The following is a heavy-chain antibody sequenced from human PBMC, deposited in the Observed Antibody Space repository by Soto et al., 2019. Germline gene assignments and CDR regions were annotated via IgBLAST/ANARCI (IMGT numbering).Heavy chain of an antibody. CDR2: ITYDGSNK. Sequence: GGSLRLSCQASGFNFDNYGMHWVRQAPGKGLEWVAVITYDGSNKYYADSVKGRFTISRDNSKNTLPLHLNTLKPEDTAVYHCAKDRVGGTFYTPLGFWGQGTLVTVSS. V-gene: IGHV3-30*18. CDR3: AKDRVGGTFYTPLGF. J-gene: IGHJ4*02. D-gene: IGHD1-7*01. CDR1: GFNFDNYG.